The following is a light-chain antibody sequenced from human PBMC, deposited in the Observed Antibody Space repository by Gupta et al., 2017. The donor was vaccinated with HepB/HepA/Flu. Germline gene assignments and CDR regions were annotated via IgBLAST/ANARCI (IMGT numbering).Light chain of an antibody. CDR3: QQNYSPPLT. CDR1: ESISRY. V-gene: IGKV1-39*01. Sequence: DIQMTQSPSSLSASVGDRVIITCRASESISRYVNWYQQKPGKAPNLHIYTASTLESGVPSRFSGSGSGTDFTLTISSLQLEDFASYYCQQNYSPPLTFGGGTNVEIK. CDR2: TAS. J-gene: IGKJ4*01.